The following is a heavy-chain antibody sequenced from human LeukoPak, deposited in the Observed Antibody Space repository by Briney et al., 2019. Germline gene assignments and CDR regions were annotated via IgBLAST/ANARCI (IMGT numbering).Heavy chain of an antibody. CDR1: GYTFSTYA. J-gene: IGHJ4*02. D-gene: IGHD5-12*01. V-gene: IGHV1-18*01. CDR2: ISTSNGHR. CDR3: ARRDIFDTGYDDY. Sequence: ASVTVSCKASGYTFSTYAITWVRQAPGQGLEWMGWISTSNGHRRYAQKFQGRLTLTTDTSTSTAYMDLRSLKSDDTAVYYCARRDIFDTGYDDYWGQGTLVTVSS.